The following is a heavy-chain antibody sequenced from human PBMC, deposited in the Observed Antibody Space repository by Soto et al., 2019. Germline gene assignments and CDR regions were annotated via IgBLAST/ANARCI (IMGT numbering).Heavy chain of an antibody. CDR2: INAGNGNT. D-gene: IGHD6-6*01. CDR1: GYTFTSYA. J-gene: IGHJ6*03. V-gene: IGHV1-3*01. CDR3: ARDSGVAAPKYYYYYYMDV. Sequence: ASVKVSCKASGYTFTSYAMHWVRQAPGQRLEWMGWINAGNGNTKYSQKFQGRVTITRDTSASTAYMELSSLRSEDTAVYYCARDSGVAAPKYYYYYYMDVWGKGTTVTVSS.